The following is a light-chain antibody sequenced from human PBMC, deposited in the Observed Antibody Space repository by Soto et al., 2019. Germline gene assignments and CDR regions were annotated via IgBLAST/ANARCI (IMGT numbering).Light chain of an antibody. CDR2: GAS. CDR3: QHYSSSPPEFT. V-gene: IGKV3-20*01. CDR1: QSVNSNY. J-gene: IGKJ3*01. Sequence: EIVLTQSPGTLSVSTGERVTLSCRASQSVNSNYLAWYQQRPGQTPRLLIFGASYRDTGIPDRFSGSGSGTDFTLTISRLEPEDFAVYYCQHYSSSPPEFTFGPGTKVDSK.